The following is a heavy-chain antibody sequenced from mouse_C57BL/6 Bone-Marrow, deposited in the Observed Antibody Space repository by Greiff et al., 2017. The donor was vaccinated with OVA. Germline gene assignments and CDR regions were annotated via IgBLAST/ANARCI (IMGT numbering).Heavy chain of an antibody. D-gene: IGHD2-4*01. Sequence: QVQLQQSGAELVKPGASVKLSCKASGYTFTSYWMHWVKQRPGQGLEWIGYINPSSGYTKYNEKFKDKATLTADKSSNTAYMQLSSLIYKDSAGYYGGDYGEDGEEAWCAYWGQGTLVTVSA. CDR2: INPSSGYT. CDR1: GYTFTSYW. CDR3: GDYGEDGEEAWCAY. V-gene: IGHV1-7*01. J-gene: IGHJ3*01.